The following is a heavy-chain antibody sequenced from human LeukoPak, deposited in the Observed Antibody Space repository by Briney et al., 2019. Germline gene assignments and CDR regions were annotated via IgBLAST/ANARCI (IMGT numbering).Heavy chain of an antibody. V-gene: IGHV3-30-3*02. CDR2: ISYDGSNK. CDR1: GFTFSSYA. Sequence: GGSLRLSCAASGFTFSSYAMHWVRQAPGTGLEWVAVISYDGSNKYYADSMKGRFTISRDNSKNTLYLQMDNLRAEDTAVYYCAKYQRQWLPKGGFDYWGQGTLVTVSS. CDR3: AKYQRQWLPKGGFDY. D-gene: IGHD6-19*01. J-gene: IGHJ4*02.